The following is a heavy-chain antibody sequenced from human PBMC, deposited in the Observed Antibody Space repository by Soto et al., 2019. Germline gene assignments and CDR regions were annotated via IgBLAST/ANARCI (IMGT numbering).Heavy chain of an antibody. CDR3: ARPHIVVVVAAAFDI. CDR1: GFTFSSYA. D-gene: IGHD2-15*01. CDR2: ISYDGSNK. V-gene: IGHV3-30-3*01. Sequence: QVQLVESGGGVVQPGRSLRLSCAASGFTFSSYAMHWVRQAPGKGLEGVAVISYDGSNKYYADSVKGRFTISRDNSKNTLYLQMNSLRAEDTAVYYCARPHIVVVVAAAFDIWGQGTMVTVSS. J-gene: IGHJ3*02.